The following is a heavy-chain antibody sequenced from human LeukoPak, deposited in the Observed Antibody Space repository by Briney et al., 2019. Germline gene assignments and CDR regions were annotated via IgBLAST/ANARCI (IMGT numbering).Heavy chain of an antibody. CDR2: ISSSGGST. V-gene: IGHV3-23*01. J-gene: IGHJ4*02. D-gene: IGHD3-9*01. CDR1: GFTFSSYA. Sequence: GGSLRLSCAASGFTFSSYAMSWVRQAPGKGLEWVSGISSSGGSTHYADSVKGRFTISRDNSNNTLYVQMNSMRAEDTAVYYCAKLTPFYDIFPRGYFDYWGQGTLVTVSS. CDR3: AKLTPFYDIFPRGYFDY.